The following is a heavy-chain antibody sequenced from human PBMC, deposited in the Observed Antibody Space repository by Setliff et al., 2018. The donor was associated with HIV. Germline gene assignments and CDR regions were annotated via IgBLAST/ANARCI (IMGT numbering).Heavy chain of an antibody. D-gene: IGHD3-16*01. J-gene: IGHJ6*03. CDR2: SIPILGIG. V-gene: IGHV1-69*02. CDR3: ARCGAGEWHLYMDV. CDR1: GGTFSSYT. Sequence: SVKVSCKASGGTFSSYTINWVRQAPGQGLEWMGRSIPILGIGNDEQAQKFKGRVTFTADKSTSTVYTELCSLRSEDTAVYYCARCGAGEWHLYMDVWGKGTAVTVSS.